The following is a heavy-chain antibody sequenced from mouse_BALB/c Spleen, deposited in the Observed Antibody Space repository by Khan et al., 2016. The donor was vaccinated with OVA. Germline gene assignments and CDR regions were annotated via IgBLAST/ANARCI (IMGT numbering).Heavy chain of an antibody. CDR3: ARRGYDYGRGALFAY. J-gene: IGHJ3*01. Sequence: QVQLKQSGPGLVQPSQSLSITCTVSGFSLNNYGVHWVRQSPGKGLEWLGVIWSAGSTDYNAAFISRMTISKDNSRNQIFFRMNSLQPNDTAIYYCARRGYDYGRGALFAYWGQGTLVTVSA. CDR1: GFSLNNYG. CDR2: IWSAGST. D-gene: IGHD2-4*01. V-gene: IGHV2-2*02.